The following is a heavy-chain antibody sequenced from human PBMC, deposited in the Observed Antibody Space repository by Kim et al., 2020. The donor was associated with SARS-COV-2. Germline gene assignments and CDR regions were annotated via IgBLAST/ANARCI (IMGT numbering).Heavy chain of an antibody. CDR3: ARDRDGYNYGAYYYYGMDV. V-gene: IGHV4-59*13. J-gene: IGHJ6*01. CDR2: IYYSGST. CDR1: GGSISSYH. D-gene: IGHD5-12*01. Sequence: SETLSLTCTVSGGSISSYHWSWIRQPPGKGLEWIGYIYYSGSTNYNPSLKSRVTISVDTSKNQFSLKLSSVTAADTAVYYCARDRDGYNYGAYYYYGMDV.